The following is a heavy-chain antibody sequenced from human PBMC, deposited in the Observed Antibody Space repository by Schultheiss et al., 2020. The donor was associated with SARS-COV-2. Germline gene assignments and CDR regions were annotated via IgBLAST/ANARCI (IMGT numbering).Heavy chain of an antibody. V-gene: IGHV4-59*08. CDR1: GGSINSYY. CDR3: ARNHYGSGSDWFDP. Sequence: SETLSLTCTVSGGSINSYYWSWIRQPPGKGLEWIGYIYYSGSTYYNPSLKSRVTISVDTSKNQFSLKLSSVTAADTAVYYCARNHYGSGSDWFDPWGQGTLVTVSS. CDR2: IYYSGST. D-gene: IGHD3-10*01. J-gene: IGHJ5*02.